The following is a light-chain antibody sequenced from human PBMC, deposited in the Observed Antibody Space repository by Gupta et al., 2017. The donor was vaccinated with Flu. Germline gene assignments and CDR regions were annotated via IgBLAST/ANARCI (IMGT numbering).Light chain of an antibody. Sequence: QSVLTQPPSVSGAPGQRVTISCTGGSPNIGAGYDVHWYQQLPGTAPKLLIYGNSNRPSGVPDRFSGSKSGTSASLAITGLQAEDEADYYCQSYDSSLSGPYVFGTGTKVTVL. V-gene: IGLV1-40*01. J-gene: IGLJ1*01. CDR2: GNS. CDR3: QSYDSSLSGPYV. CDR1: SPNIGAGYD.